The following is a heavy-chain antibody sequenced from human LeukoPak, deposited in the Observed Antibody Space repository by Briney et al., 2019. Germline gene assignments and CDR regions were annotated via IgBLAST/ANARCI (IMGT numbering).Heavy chain of an antibody. Sequence: GGSLRLSCAASGFTFSSYGMHWVRQAPGKGLEWVAFIRYDGSNKYYADSVKGRFTISRDNSKNTLSLQMNSLRAEDTAVYYCAKDSIAVAASFDYWGQGTLVTVSS. D-gene: IGHD6-19*01. CDR2: IRYDGSNK. V-gene: IGHV3-30*02. J-gene: IGHJ4*02. CDR1: GFTFSSYG. CDR3: AKDSIAVAASFDY.